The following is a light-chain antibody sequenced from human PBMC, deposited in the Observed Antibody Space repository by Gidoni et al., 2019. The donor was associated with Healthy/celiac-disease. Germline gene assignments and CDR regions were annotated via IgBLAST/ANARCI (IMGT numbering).Light chain of an antibody. V-gene: IGKV4-1*01. J-gene: IGKJ2*01. CDR3: QQYYSTPLT. CDR2: WAS. CDR1: QSVLYSSNNKNY. Sequence: DIVMTQSPASLAVSLGERATINCKSSQSVLYSSNNKNYLAWYQQKPGQPPKLLIYWASTRESWVPDRFSGSVSGTDFTLTISSLQAEDVAVYYCQQYYSTPLTFGQGTKLEIK.